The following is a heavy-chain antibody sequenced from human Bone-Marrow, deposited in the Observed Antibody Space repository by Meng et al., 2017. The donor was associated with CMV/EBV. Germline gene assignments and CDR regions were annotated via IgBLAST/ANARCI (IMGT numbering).Heavy chain of an antibody. V-gene: IGHV4-34*01. D-gene: IGHD2-21*01. CDR1: GGSFSGYY. CDR2: INHSGST. CDR3: ARGSGSCGGDCYNFDY. J-gene: IGHJ4*02. Sequence: SQTLSLTCAVYGGSFSGYYWSWIRQPPGKGLEWIGEINHSGSTNYNPSLKSRVTISVDTSKNQFSLKLSSVTAADTAVYYCARGSGSCGGDCYNFDYWGQGNLVTVSS.